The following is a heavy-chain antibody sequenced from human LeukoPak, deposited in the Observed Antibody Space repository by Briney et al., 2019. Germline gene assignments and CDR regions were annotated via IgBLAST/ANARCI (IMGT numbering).Heavy chain of an antibody. CDR1: GFTFSRYW. D-gene: IGHD1-26*01. J-gene: IGHJ4*02. Sequence: PGGSLRLSCASSGFTFSRYWMSWVRQAPGKGLEWVANIKQDGTEKFYLDSVRGRFTISRDNAKNSLYLQMNSLRAEDTAVYYCGRILRSVGYYFEYWGQGILVTVSS. V-gene: IGHV3-7*04. CDR2: IKQDGTEK. CDR3: GRILRSVGYYFEY.